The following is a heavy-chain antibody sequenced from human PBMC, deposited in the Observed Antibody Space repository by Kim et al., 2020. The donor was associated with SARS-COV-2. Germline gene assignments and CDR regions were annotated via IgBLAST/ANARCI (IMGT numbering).Heavy chain of an antibody. V-gene: IGHV3-30-3*01. CDR1: GFTFSSYA. CDR2: IPYDGSNK. D-gene: IGHD5-12*01. Sequence: GGSLRLSCAASGFTFSSYAMHWVRQAPGKGLEWVSFIPYDGSNKYYADSVKGRFTISRDTSKNTLYLQMNSLRAEDTAVYYCARGNWGYSGERDYWGQGTLVTVSS. J-gene: IGHJ4*02. CDR3: ARGNWGYSGERDY.